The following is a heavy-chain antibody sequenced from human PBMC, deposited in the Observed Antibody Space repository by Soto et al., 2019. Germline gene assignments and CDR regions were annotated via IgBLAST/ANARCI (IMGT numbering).Heavy chain of an antibody. J-gene: IGHJ4*02. Sequence: KLSETLSLTCTVSGGTISSWYWSWIRQPPGKGLEWIGYIYYSGSTNCNPSLKSRVTISVDTSKNQFSLKLSSVTAADTAVYYCARRYGSAIDYWGQGTLVTVSS. CDR1: GGTISSWY. CDR3: ARRYGSAIDY. CDR2: IYYSGST. D-gene: IGHD1-26*01. V-gene: IGHV4-59*08.